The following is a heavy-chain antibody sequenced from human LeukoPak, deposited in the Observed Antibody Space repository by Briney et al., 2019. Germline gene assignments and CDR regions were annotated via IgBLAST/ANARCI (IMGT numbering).Heavy chain of an antibody. Sequence: SETLSLTCAVYGGSFSGYYWSWIRQPPGKGLEWIGEINHSGSTNYNPSLKSRVTISVDTSKNQFSLKLSSLTAADTAVYYCARYRSYYLKEGFDYWGQGTLVIVSS. CDR3: ARYRSYYLKEGFDY. CDR1: GGSFSGYY. V-gene: IGHV4-34*01. D-gene: IGHD2-15*01. CDR2: INHSGST. J-gene: IGHJ4*02.